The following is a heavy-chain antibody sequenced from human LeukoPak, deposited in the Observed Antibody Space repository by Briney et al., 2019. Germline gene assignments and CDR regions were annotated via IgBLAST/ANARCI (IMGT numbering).Heavy chain of an antibody. CDR2: IASDGGAK. D-gene: IGHD6-19*01. CDR3: AREATWGQWYFDH. Sequence: GGSLRLSCVASGFSFSNHGMHWVRQPPGKGLEWVSVIASDGGAKFYADSVKGRFTLSRDNSKNMFFLQMNFLTVEDTAIYYCAREATWGQWYFDHWGQGTPVTVSS. J-gene: IGHJ4*02. CDR1: GFSFSNHG. V-gene: IGHV3-30*03.